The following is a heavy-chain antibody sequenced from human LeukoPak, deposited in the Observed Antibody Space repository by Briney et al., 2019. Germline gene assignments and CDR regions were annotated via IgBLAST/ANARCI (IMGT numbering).Heavy chain of an antibody. V-gene: IGHV3-30-3*01. Sequence: GRSLRLSCAASGFTFSSYAMHWVRQAPGKGLEWVAVISYDGSNKYYADSVKGRFTFSRDNSKNTLYLQMNSLRAEDTAVYYCARDEVLRFLEWSYYFDYWGQGTLVTVSS. J-gene: IGHJ4*02. CDR1: GFTFSSYA. D-gene: IGHD3-3*01. CDR2: ISYDGSNK. CDR3: ARDEVLRFLEWSYYFDY.